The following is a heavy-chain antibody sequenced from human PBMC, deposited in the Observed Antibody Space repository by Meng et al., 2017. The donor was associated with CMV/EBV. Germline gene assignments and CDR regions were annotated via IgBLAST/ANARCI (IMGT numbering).Heavy chain of an antibody. D-gene: IGHD3-3*01. J-gene: IGHJ4*02. CDR1: GFTFSNAW. CDR3: TTDPTFTYYDFWSGYYTDY. CDR2: IKSKTDGGTT. V-gene: IGHV3-15*01. Sequence: GGSLRLSCAASGFTFSNAWMSWVRQAPGKGLEWVGRIKSKTDGGTTDYAAHVKGRFTISRDDSKNTLYLQMNSLKTEDTAVYYCTTDPTFTYYDFWSGYYTDYWGQGTLVTVSS.